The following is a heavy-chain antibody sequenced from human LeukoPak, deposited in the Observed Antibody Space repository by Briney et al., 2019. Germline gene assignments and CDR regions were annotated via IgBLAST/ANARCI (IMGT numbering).Heavy chain of an antibody. J-gene: IGHJ4*02. CDR3: AKDRRAVHGYLDY. D-gene: IGHD1-1*01. V-gene: IGHV3-30*18. CDR2: ISYDGSNK. CDR1: GFTFSSYG. Sequence: GGSLRLSCAASGFTFSSYGMHWVRQAPGKGLEWVAVISYDGSNKYYADSVKGRFTISRDNSKNTLYLQMNSLRAEDTAVYYCAKDRRAVHGYLDYWGQGTLVTASS.